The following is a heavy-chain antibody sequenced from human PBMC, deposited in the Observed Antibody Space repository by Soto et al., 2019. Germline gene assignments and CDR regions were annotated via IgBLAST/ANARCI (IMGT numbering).Heavy chain of an antibody. CDR3: AREYCSSTSCYRDY. J-gene: IGHJ4*02. CDR2: IIPILGIA. V-gene: IGHV1-69*02. D-gene: IGHD2-2*02. CDR1: GGTFSSYT. Sequence: QVQLVQSGAEVKKPGSSVKVSCKASGGTFSSYTISWVRQAPGQGLEWMGMIIPILGIANYAQKFQGRVTITADKSTSTAYMELSSLRSEDTAVYYCAREYCSSTSCYRDYWGQGTLVTVSS.